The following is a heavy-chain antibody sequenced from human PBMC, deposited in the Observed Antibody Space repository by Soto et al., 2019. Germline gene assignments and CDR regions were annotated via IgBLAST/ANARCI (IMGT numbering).Heavy chain of an antibody. V-gene: IGHV3-23*01. J-gene: IGHJ3*02. CDR2: VTNSGSNT. CDR1: GFTFSTYA. D-gene: IGHD1-1*01. CDR3: AKDLAATATGDSFDI. Sequence: LSLTCAASGFTFSTYAMTWVRQAPGKGLEWVSSVTNSGSNTYHADSVKGRFTISRDNSKNMLFLQMNSLRAEDTALYYCAKDLAATATGDSFDIWGQGTMVTVSS.